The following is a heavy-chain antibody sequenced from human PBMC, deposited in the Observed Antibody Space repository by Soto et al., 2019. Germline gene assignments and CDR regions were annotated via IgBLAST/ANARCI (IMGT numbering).Heavy chain of an antibody. CDR2: ILHDGSAE. CDR3: ARSRDGYSFYFYYGMDG. CDR1: GFTFTSYG. D-gene: IGHD4-4*01. V-gene: IGHV3-30*03. Sequence: GGSLRLSCAASGFTFTSYGMHWVRQAPGKGLEWMALILHDGSAEYYADSVMGRFTISRDNSKNTLYLQMNSLRAEDTAVYYCARSRDGYSFYFYYGMDGWGQGTTVTVSS. J-gene: IGHJ6*02.